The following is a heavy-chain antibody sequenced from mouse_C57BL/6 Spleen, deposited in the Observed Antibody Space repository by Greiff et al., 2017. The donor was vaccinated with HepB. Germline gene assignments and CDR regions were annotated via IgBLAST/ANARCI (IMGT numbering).Heavy chain of an antibody. D-gene: IGHD1-1*01. CDR1: GYTFTSYW. CDR2: IYPGSGST. J-gene: IGHJ4*01. V-gene: IGHV1-55*01. CDR3: ARDGSSPAAMCY. Sequence: QVQLQQPGAELVKPGASVKMSCKASGYTFTSYWITWVKQRPGKGLEWIGDIYPGSGSTNYNEKFKSKATLTVDTSSSTAYMQLSSLTSEDSAVYYCARDGSSPAAMCYWGQRNSVTVSS.